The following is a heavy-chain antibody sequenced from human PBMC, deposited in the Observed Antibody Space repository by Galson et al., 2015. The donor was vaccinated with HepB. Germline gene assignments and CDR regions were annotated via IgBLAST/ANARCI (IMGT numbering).Heavy chain of an antibody. Sequence: SLRLSCAASGFTFSNAWMSWVRQAPGKGLEWVAFIRYDGSNKYYADSVKGRFTISRDNSKNTLYLQMNSLRAEDTAVYYCAKVYGDYVYQYYYYGMDVWGQGTTVTVSS. CDR2: IRYDGSNK. CDR1: GFTFSNAW. V-gene: IGHV3-30*02. CDR3: AKVYGDYVYQYYYYGMDV. D-gene: IGHD4-17*01. J-gene: IGHJ6*02.